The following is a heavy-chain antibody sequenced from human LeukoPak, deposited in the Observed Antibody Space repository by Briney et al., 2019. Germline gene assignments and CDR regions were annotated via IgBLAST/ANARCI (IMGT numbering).Heavy chain of an antibody. J-gene: IGHJ3*02. D-gene: IGHD6-13*01. CDR2: IYHSGST. Sequence: PSETLSLTCTVSGYSISSGHYWGWIRQPPGKGLEWIGSIYHSGSTYHNPSLKSRVTISVDTSKNQFSLKLSSVTAADTAVYYCAFLKSSSSYEDIFEIWGQGTMVTVSS. CDR3: AFLKSSSSYEDIFEI. CDR1: GYSISSGHY. V-gene: IGHV4-38-2*02.